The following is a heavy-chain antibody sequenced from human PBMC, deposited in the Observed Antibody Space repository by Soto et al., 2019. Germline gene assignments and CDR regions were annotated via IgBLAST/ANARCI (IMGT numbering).Heavy chain of an antibody. CDR3: AREVTVASYSFDF. CDR2: IIPSFNSA. J-gene: IGHJ4*02. Sequence: QVQLVQSGAEVKRPGSSVTVSCKAAGGTFNNYALSWVRQAPGQGLEWVGGIIPSFNSANYAQKFQGRVTITADDSTSTAYMELRSLRPDDTAVYYCAREVTVASYSFDFWGQGTLVTVSS. V-gene: IGHV1-69*01. D-gene: IGHD5-12*01. CDR1: GGTFNNYA.